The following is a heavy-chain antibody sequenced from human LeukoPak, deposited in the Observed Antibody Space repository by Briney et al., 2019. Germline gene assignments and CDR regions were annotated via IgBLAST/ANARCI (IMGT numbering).Heavy chain of an antibody. D-gene: IGHD4-23*01. J-gene: IGHJ4*02. CDR1: AFTFSSYA. Sequence: PGGSLRLSCAANAFTFSSYAMSWARQAPGKGLEWVSAIGPSGASTYYTDSVKGRFTISRDNSKNTLYLQMNSLRAEDTAVYCCAKKGGNSGFFDSWGQGTLVTVSS. V-gene: IGHV3-23*01. CDR2: IGPSGAST. CDR3: AKKGGNSGFFDS.